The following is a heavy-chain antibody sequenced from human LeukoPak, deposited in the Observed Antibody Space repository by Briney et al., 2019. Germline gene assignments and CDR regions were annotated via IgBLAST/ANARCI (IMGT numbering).Heavy chain of an antibody. CDR2: INPSGGST. Sequence: ASVKVSCKASGYTFTSYYMHWVRQAPGQGLEWMGIINPSGGSTSYAQKFQGRVTMTRDTSTSTVYMELSSLRSEDTAVYYCARVSMVRGVMHNWFDPWGQGTLVTVSS. CDR1: GYTFTSYY. V-gene: IGHV1-46*03. D-gene: IGHD3-10*01. J-gene: IGHJ5*02. CDR3: ARVSMVRGVMHNWFDP.